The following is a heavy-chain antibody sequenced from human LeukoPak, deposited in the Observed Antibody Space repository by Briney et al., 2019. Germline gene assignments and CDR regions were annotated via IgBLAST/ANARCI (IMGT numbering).Heavy chain of an antibody. CDR3: TRGSYGDYEY. V-gene: IGHV3-48*04. CDR1: GFTFSNYN. CDR2: ISSSSSTI. D-gene: IGHD4-17*01. J-gene: IGHJ4*02. Sequence: GGSLRLSCVASGFTFSNYNMNWVRQAPGKGLEWVSYISSSSSTIYYADSVKGRFTISRDNAQNSLYLQMNSLRAEDTAVYYCTRGSYGDYEYWGQGTLVTVSS.